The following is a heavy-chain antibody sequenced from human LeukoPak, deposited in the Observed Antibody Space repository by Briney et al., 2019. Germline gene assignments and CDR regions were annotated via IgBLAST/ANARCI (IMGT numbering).Heavy chain of an antibody. V-gene: IGHV1-8*01. J-gene: IGHJ4*02. CDR2: TNPNSGKT. D-gene: IGHD6-13*01. CDR1: GYTFTRSD. CDR3: ARGRAGLASAGTYDF. Sequence: APVKVSCKASGYTFTRSDINWVRQAPGQGLEWMGWTNPNSGKTGYARKFQGRVTMTKNTSISTAYMEVSSLGYDDTAIYYCARGRAGLASAGTYDFWGQGTLITVSS.